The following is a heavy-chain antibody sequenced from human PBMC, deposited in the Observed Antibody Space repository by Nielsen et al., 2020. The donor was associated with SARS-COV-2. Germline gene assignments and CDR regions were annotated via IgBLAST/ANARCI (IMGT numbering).Heavy chain of an antibody. Sequence: ASVKVSCKASGYTFTSYYMHWVRQAPGQGLEWMGIINPSGGSTSYAQKFQGRVTMTRDTSTSTVYMELSSLRSEDTAVYYCARDFTVTTGEYYYYYYGMDVWGQGTTVTVSS. V-gene: IGHV1-46*01. J-gene: IGHJ6*02. CDR2: INPSGGST. CDR3: ARDFTVTTGEYYYYYYGMDV. CDR1: GYTFTSYY. D-gene: IGHD4-17*01.